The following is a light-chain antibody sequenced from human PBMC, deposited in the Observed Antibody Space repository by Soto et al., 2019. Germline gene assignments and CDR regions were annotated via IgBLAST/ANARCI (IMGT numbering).Light chain of an antibody. V-gene: IGKV3-11*01. J-gene: IGKJ1*01. CDR3: QQRSNWPPWT. CDR2: DAS. CDR1: QSVSSD. Sequence: EIVLPQSPATLSLSPGERATLSCRASQSVSSDLAWYQQKPGQAPRLLIYDASNRATGIPARFSGSGSGTDFALAISSLEPEDFAVYYCQQRSNWPPWTVGQGPKVEIK.